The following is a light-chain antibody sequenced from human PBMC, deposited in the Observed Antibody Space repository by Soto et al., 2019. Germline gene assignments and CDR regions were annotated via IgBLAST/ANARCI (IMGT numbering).Light chain of an antibody. J-gene: IGKJ1*01. CDR1: QSIGNW. CDR3: QQYNSYSRT. CDR2: KAS. V-gene: IGKV1-5*03. Sequence: DIQMTQSPSTLSASVGDRVTITCRASQSIGNWLAWYQQKPGEAPKLLIYKASNLENGVPSRFSGSGSGTEFTLTISSLQSDDFATYYCQQYNSYSRTFGQGTKVEIK.